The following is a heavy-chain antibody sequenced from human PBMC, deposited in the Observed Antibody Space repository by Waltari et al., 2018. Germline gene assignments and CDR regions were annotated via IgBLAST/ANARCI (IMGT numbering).Heavy chain of an antibody. CDR3: ARAVLRGYSYGHFDY. D-gene: IGHD5-18*01. V-gene: IGHV3-53*01. J-gene: IGHJ4*02. CDR1: GFTVSSNY. CDR2: IYSGGST. Sequence: EVQLVESGGGLIQPGGSLRLSCAASGFTVSSNYMSWVRQAPGKGLGWVSLIYSGGSTYYADAVKGRFTISRDNSKNTLYLQMNSLRAEDTAVYYCARAVLRGYSYGHFDYWGQGTLVTVSS.